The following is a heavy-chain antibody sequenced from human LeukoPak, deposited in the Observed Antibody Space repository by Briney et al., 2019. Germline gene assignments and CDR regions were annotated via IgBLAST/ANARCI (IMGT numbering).Heavy chain of an antibody. J-gene: IGHJ4*02. CDR3: AKDRDWQWLVNYFDY. Sequence: GGSLRLSCAASGFTFSNYGMHWVRQAPGKGLEWVALISYDGSNKYYADSVKGRFTISRDNSKNTLYLQMNSLRAEDTAVYYCAKDRDWQWLVNYFDYWGQGALVTVSS. D-gene: IGHD6-19*01. CDR2: ISYDGSNK. CDR1: GFTFSNYG. V-gene: IGHV3-30*18.